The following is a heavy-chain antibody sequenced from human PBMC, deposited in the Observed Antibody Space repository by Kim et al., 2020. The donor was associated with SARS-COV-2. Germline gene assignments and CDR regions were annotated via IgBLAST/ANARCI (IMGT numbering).Heavy chain of an antibody. CDR1: GGTFSSYA. V-gene: IGHV1-69*13. Sequence: SVKVSCKASGGTFSSYAISWVRQAPGQGLEWMGGIIPIFGTANYAQKFQGRVTITADESTSTAYMELSSLRSEDTAVYYCARASYSYVVRGNNWFDPWGQGTLVTVSS. J-gene: IGHJ5*02. CDR3: ARASYSYVVRGNNWFDP. D-gene: IGHD5-18*01. CDR2: IIPIFGTA.